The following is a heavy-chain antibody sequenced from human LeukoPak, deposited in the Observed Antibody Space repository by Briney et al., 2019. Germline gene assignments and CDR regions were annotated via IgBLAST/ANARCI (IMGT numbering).Heavy chain of an antibody. V-gene: IGHV5-10-1*01. CDR3: ASVEGYGMDV. J-gene: IGHJ6*04. CDR1: GYSFTSYW. D-gene: IGHD5-24*01. Sequence: GESLKITCKGSGYSFTSYWISWVRQMPGKGLEWMGRIDPSDSYTNYSPSFQGHVTISADKSISTAYLQWSSLKASDTAMYYCASVEGYGMDVCGKGTTVTVSS. CDR2: IDPSDSYT.